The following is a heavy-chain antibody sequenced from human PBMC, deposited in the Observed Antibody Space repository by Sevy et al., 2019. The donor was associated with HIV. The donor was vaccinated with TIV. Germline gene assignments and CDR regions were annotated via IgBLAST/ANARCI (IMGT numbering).Heavy chain of an antibody. J-gene: IGHJ5*02. D-gene: IGHD2-15*01. Sequence: GGSLRLSCAASGLTFSTYGMHWVRQAPGKGLEWVSYISSSSSTIYYADSVKGRFTISRDNAKNSLYLQMNSLRDEDTAVYYCARDRGYCSGGSCYDWFDPWGQGTLVTVSS. V-gene: IGHV3-48*02. CDR1: GLTFSTYG. CDR2: ISSSSSTI. CDR3: ARDRGYCSGGSCYDWFDP.